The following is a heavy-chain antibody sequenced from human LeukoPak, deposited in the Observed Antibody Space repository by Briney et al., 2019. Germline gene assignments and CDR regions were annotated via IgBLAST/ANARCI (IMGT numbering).Heavy chain of an antibody. CDR3: ARDCSSTSCSGGAFDI. D-gene: IGHD2-2*01. V-gene: IGHV1-69*04. J-gene: IGHJ3*02. CDR2: IIPILGIA. Sequence: SVKVSCKASGGTFSSYAISWVRQAPGQGLEWMGRIIPILGIANYAQKFQGRVTITADKSTSTAYMELSSLRSEDTAVYYCARDCSSTSCSGGAFDIWGQGTMVTVSS. CDR1: GGTFSSYA.